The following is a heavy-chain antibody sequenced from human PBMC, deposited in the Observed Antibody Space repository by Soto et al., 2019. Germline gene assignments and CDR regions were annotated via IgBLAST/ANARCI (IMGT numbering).Heavy chain of an antibody. Sequence: EVQILESGGGLVQPGGSLRLSCAASGFTFSSYAMYWVRQAPGKGLAWVSGISDSGTGTYYADSVKGLFTISRDNSKNTVYLQMKRLRAEDTAVYYCAKDHTVVIRDAFDIWGQGTMVNVSS. CDR1: GFTFSSYA. CDR2: ISDSGTGT. D-gene: IGHD3-22*01. J-gene: IGHJ3*02. V-gene: IGHV3-23*01. CDR3: AKDHTVVIRDAFDI.